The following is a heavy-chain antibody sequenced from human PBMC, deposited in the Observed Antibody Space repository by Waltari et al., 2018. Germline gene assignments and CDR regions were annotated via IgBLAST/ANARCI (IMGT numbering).Heavy chain of an antibody. V-gene: IGHV3-7*01. CDR2: IKKDGSEE. CDR1: GFTLSSYW. Sequence: EVQLVESGGGLVQPGGSLRLSCAASGFTLSSYWMSWVRQAPGKGLGWVANIKKDGSEEYYVDSVRGRFTICRDNAKNSLYLQMNSLRPEDTAVYYCARDQWFAFDIWGQGTMVTVSS. J-gene: IGHJ3*02. D-gene: IGHD3-22*01. CDR3: ARDQWFAFDI.